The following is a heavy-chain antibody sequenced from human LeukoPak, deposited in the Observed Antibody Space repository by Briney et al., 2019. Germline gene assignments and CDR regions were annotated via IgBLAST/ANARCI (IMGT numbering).Heavy chain of an antibody. J-gene: IGHJ3*02. D-gene: IGHD6-13*01. CDR2: ISTSRSYI. CDR3: ARAGYSSTGYVAFDI. CDR1: GFTFSDYR. Sequence: SGGSLRLSCAASGFTFSDYRMKWVRPAPGKGLEWVSSISTSRSYIYYADSVKGRFTISRDNAKNSLYLQMISLRAEDTAVYYCARAGYSSTGYVAFDIWGQGTMVTVSS. V-gene: IGHV3-21*01.